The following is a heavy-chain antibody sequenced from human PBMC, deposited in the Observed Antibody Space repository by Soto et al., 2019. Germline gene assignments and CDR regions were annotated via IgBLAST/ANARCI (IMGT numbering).Heavy chain of an antibody. CDR3: ARDYYDSSGYLGY. D-gene: IGHD3-22*01. CDR2: IPYDGSNK. CDR1: GFTFSSYA. Sequence: GGSLRLSCAASGFTFSSYAMHWVRQAPGKGLEWVAVIPYDGSNKYYADSVKGRFTISRDNSKNTLYLQMNSLRAEDTAVYYCARDYYDSSGYLGYWGQGTLVTVSS. J-gene: IGHJ4*02. V-gene: IGHV3-30-3*01.